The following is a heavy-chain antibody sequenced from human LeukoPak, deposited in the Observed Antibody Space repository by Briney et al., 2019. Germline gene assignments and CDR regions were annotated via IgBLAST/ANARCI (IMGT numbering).Heavy chain of an antibody. J-gene: IGHJ3*02. Sequence: ASVKVSCKASGYTFTGYYMHWVRQAPGQGLEWMGRINPNSGGTNYAQKFQGRVTMTRDTSISTAYMELSRLRSDDTAVYYCARDPNWIQLWVWLNDAFDIWGQGTMVTVSS. CDR1: GYTFTGYY. D-gene: IGHD5-18*01. CDR2: INPNSGGT. CDR3: ARDPNWIQLWVWLNDAFDI. V-gene: IGHV1-2*06.